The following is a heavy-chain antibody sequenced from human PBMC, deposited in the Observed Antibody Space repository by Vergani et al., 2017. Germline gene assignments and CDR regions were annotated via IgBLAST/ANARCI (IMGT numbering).Heavy chain of an antibody. CDR3: AGNLPLLYNRFHP. CDR1: GFTFNQYG. Sequence: QVQLVESGGGVVQPGRSLRLSCAASGFTFNQYGMHWVRQAPGKGLEWVAVTWYDGNNKQNADSVKGRFTISRDNSKSTMYLQMNSLRDEDTGVYYCAGNLPLLYNRFHPWGQGTLGNVSP. J-gene: IGHJ5*02. CDR2: TWYDGNNK. V-gene: IGHV3-33*01. D-gene: IGHD1-14*01.